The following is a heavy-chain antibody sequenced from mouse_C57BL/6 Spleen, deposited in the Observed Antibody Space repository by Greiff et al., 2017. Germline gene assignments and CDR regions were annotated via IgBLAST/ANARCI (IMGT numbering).Heavy chain of an antibody. Sequence: EVKLVESGAELVRPGASVKLSCTASGFNIKDDYMHWVKQRPEQGLEWIGWIDPENGDTEYASKFQGKATITADTSSNTAYLQISSLTSEDTAVYYCTFTTVVAHYFDYWGQGTTLTVSS. CDR3: TFTTVVAHYFDY. D-gene: IGHD1-1*01. CDR1: GFNIKDDY. CDR2: IDPENGDT. V-gene: IGHV14-4*01. J-gene: IGHJ2*01.